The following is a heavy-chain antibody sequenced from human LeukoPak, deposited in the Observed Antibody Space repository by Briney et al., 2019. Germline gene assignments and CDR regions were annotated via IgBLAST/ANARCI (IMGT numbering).Heavy chain of an antibody. J-gene: IGHJ4*02. V-gene: IGHV4-38-2*01. CDR2: IYHSGST. D-gene: IGHD6-6*01. CDR3: ARDKYTTSSGASSEFDY. Sequence: SETLSLTCAVSGYSIGSGYYWAWIRQPPGKGLEWIGSIYHSGSTYYNPSLKSRVTISVDRSRNQFSLKMTSVTAAEPDVFYCARDKYTTSSGASSEFDYWGQGTLVIVSS. CDR1: GYSIGSGYY.